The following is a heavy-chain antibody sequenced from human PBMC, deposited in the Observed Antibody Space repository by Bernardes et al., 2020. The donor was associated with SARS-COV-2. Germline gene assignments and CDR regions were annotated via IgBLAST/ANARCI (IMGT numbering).Heavy chain of an antibody. J-gene: IGHJ4*02. D-gene: IGHD5-18*01. CDR2: ISYDGSNK. CDR1: GFTFSSYG. V-gene: IGHV3-30*18. Sequence: GGSLRLSCAASGFTFSSYGMHWVRQAPGKGLEWVAVISYDGSNKYYADSVKGRFTISRDNSKNTLYLQMNSLRAEDTAVYYCVKRRAIFELWAGNFDYWGQGTLVTVSS. CDR3: VKRRAIFELWAGNFDY.